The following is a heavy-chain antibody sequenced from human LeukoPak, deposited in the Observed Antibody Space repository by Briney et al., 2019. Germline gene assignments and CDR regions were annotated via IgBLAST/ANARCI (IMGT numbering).Heavy chain of an antibody. V-gene: IGHV4-39*02. CDR1: GGSFSSSSHY. D-gene: IGHD3-3*01. CDR2: VYSSGST. J-gene: IGHJ4*02. Sequence: SETLSLTCTVSGGSFSSSSHYWGWIRQPPGRGLEWIGSVYSSGSTYYNPSLNSRVTISVDTSKNQFSLKLSSVTAADTAVYYCAGEGVFWSTYFDYWGQGTLVTVSS. CDR3: AGEGVFWSTYFDY.